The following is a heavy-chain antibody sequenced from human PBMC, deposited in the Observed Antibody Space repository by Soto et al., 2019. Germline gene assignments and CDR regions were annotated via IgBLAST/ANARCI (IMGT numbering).Heavy chain of an antibody. D-gene: IGHD1-7*01. CDR1: GFTFSSYS. CDR3: AREMGINWNYGGGGDNY. V-gene: IGHV3-48*02. J-gene: IGHJ4*02. Sequence: GGSLRLSCAASGFTFSSYSMNWVRQAPGKGLEWVSYISSSSSTIYYADSVKGRFTISRDNAKNSLYLQMNSLRDEDTAVYYCAREMGINWNYGGGGDNYWGQGTLVTVSS. CDR2: ISSSSSTI.